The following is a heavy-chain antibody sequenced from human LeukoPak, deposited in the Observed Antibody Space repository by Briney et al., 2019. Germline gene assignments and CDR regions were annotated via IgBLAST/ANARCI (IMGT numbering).Heavy chain of an antibody. CDR3: ARRRCTSTSCFADY. Sequence: PGGSLRLSCAAFGFTFSSYWMSWVRQAPGKGLEWVANIKQDGIERYYVDSVKGRFTISRDNAKNSLYLQMNSLRAEDTAVYYCARRRCTSTSCFADYWGQGTLVTVSS. D-gene: IGHD2-2*01. CDR1: GFTFSSYW. J-gene: IGHJ4*02. CDR2: IKQDGIER. V-gene: IGHV3-7*01.